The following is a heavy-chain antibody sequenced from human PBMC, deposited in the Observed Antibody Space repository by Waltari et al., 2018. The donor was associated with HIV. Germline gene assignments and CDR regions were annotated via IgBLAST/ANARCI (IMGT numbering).Heavy chain of an antibody. CDR3: ATGVRYYGP. CDR2: IYPDDTT. V-gene: IGHV3-53*01. J-gene: IGHJ5*02. Sequence: AESGGRLIQAGGSLGLPCTASNFSVSGKHVTWSRQTPGGSLEWVAVIYPDDTTHYADSVSGRFTISRAKSRTTVLLLMNGLFVDDTATYFCATGVRYYGPWGQGTRVTVSS. D-gene: IGHD3-10*01. CDR1: NFSVSGKH.